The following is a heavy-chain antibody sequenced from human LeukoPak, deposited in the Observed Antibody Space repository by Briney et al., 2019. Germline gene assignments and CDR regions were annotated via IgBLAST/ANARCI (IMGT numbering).Heavy chain of an antibody. CDR1: GGSISSYY. V-gene: IGHV4-59*01. Sequence: TSETLSLTCTVSGGSISSYYWSWIRQPPGKGLEWIGYIHYSGSTNYNPSLKSRVTISVDTSKNEFSLKLSSVTAADTAVYYCAGYYYGSGSYYLDPWGQGTLVTVSS. CDR2: IHYSGST. CDR3: AGYYYGSGSYYLDP. J-gene: IGHJ5*02. D-gene: IGHD3-10*01.